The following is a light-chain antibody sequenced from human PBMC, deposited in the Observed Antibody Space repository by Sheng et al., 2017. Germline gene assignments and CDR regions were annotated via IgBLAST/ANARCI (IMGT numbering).Light chain of an antibody. CDR2: DAS. Sequence: EIVLTQSPATLSLSPGERATLSCRASQSVSSYLAWYQQKPGQAPRLLIYDASNRATGIPARFSGSGSGTDFTLTISSLEPEDFAVYYCQQRSIPLTFGQGTKVEIK. CDR1: QSVSSY. CDR3: QQRSIPLT. V-gene: IGKV3-11*01. J-gene: IGKJ1*01.